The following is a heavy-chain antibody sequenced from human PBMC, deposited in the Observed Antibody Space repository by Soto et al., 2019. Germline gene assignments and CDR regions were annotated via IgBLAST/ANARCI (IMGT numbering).Heavy chain of an antibody. CDR1: GYSISTGFN. D-gene: IGHD6-13*01. J-gene: IGHJ3*02. V-gene: IGHV4-38-2*02. Sequence: SETLSLTCAVSGYSISTGFNWAWIRQPPGKGLEWIGSIYTSGSTNYNPSLKSRVTMSVDTSKNQFSLKLSSVTAADTAVYYCARETLGAFDIWGQGTMVTVSS. CDR3: ARETLGAFDI. CDR2: IYTSGST.